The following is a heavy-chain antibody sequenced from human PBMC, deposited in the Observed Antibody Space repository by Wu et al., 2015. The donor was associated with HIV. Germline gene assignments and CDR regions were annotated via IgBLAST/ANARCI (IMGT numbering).Heavy chain of an antibody. CDR1: GGSFTSDS. J-gene: IGHJ4*02. Sequence: QVQLVQSGAEVKKPGSSVRVSCQTSGGSFTSDSIYWVRQAPGQGPEWMGWINSNRGGTKYAQKFQGGVTMSRDTAISTAYMELASLTSDDTAVYYCARLQSLHGLYSNADFWGQGTLVTVSS. CDR3: ARLQSLHGLYSNADF. CDR2: INSNRGGT. V-gene: IGHV1-2*02. D-gene: IGHD5-24*01.